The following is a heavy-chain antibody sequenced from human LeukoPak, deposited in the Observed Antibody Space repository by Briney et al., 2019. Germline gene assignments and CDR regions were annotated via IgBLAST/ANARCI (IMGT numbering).Heavy chain of an antibody. CDR3: AKNGHGSGTYYPRTKYYFDY. Sequence: GGSLRLSCAASGFTFSTFAMIWVRQPPGKGLEGVSSIFPSGGEIHYADFVKGRFTISRDNSKNTLYLQMNSLRAEDTAVYYCAKNGHGSGTYYPRTKYYFDYWGQGTLVTVSS. CDR1: GFTFSTFA. D-gene: IGHD3-10*01. J-gene: IGHJ4*02. V-gene: IGHV3-23*01. CDR2: IFPSGGEI.